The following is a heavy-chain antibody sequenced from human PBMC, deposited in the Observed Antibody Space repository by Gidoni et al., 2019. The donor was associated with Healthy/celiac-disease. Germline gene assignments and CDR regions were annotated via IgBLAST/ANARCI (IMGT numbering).Heavy chain of an antibody. V-gene: IGHV5-51*01. CDR3: GGPRMVRGVNNYYYYGMDV. CDR1: GYSFTSYW. J-gene: IGHJ6*02. Sequence: EVQLVQSGAEVKKPGESLKISCKGSGYSFTSYWIGWVRQMPGKGLEWMGIIYPGDSDTRYSPSFQGQVTISADKSISTAYLQWSSLKASDTAMYYCGGPRMVRGVNNYYYYGMDVWGQGTTVTVSS. CDR2: IYPGDSDT. D-gene: IGHD3-10*01.